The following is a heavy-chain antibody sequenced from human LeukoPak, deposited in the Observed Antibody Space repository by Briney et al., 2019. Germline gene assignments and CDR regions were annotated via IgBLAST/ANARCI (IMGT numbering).Heavy chain of an antibody. CDR2: LYSDGNT. CDR1: GFTVITND. Sequence: GGSLRLSCAASGFTVITNDMNWVRQAPGKGLEWVSVLYSDGNTKYADYVQGRFTISRDNSKNTLYLEMNSPSPDDTAVYYWARGVEPLAANTLAYWGQGTLVTVSS. J-gene: IGHJ4*02. CDR3: ARGVEPLAANTLAY. V-gene: IGHV3-53*01. D-gene: IGHD1-14*01.